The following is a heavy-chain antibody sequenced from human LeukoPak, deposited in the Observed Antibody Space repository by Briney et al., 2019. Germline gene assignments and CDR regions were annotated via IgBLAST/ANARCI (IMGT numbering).Heavy chain of an antibody. V-gene: IGHV4-39*01. CDR3: ARLRRGYYYDSSGSLDY. J-gene: IGHJ4*02. D-gene: IGHD3-22*01. Sequence: SETLSLTCTVSGGSISSSSYYWGWIRQPPGKGLEWIGSIYYSGSTYYNPSLKSRVTISVDTSKNQFSLKLSSVTAADTAVYYCARLRRGYYYDSSGSLDYWGQGTLVTVSS. CDR2: IYYSGST. CDR1: GGSISSSSYY.